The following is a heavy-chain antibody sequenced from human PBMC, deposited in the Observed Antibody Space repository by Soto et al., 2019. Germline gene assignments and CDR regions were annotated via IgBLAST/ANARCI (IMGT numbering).Heavy chain of an antibody. J-gene: IGHJ4*02. CDR2: ISSSGGST. V-gene: IGHV3-23*01. D-gene: IGHD6-13*01. CDR3: AKLRSSSWYFDY. CDR1: GFTFSSYA. Sequence: EVQLLESGGGLVQPVGSLRLSCAASGFTFSSYAMTWVRQAPGKGLEWVSYISSSGGSTHYADSVKGRFTISRDNSKNPLYMQMNSQIAEVTAVYYYAKLRSSSWYFDYWGQGTLVTVSS.